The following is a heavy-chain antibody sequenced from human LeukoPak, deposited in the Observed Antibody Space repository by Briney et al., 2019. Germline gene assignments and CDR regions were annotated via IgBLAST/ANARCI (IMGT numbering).Heavy chain of an antibody. Sequence: GGSLRLSCAASGFTFTDYAMTWVRQAPGKGLEWVSSISASGVMTYYADSVKGRFTVSRDNSKNSLYLQMNSLTAADTAVYYCAKDRSIGTYYTFDHWGQGTLVTVSS. D-gene: IGHD1-26*01. V-gene: IGHV3-23*01. J-gene: IGHJ4*02. CDR1: GFTFTDYA. CDR3: AKDRSIGTYYTFDH. CDR2: ISASGVMT.